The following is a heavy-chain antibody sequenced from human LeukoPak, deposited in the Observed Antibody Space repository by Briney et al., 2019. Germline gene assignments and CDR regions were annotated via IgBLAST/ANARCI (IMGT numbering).Heavy chain of an antibody. D-gene: IGHD5-24*01. V-gene: IGHV3-30*03. Sequence: GGSLRLSCAASGFTLSSYGMHWVRHAARKGLEWVAVIGYDGSNKYYADSVKGRFNISRDNSKNTLYLQMNSLRAEDTAVYYCAAVEMATIGPFDYWGQGTLVTVSS. J-gene: IGHJ4*02. CDR3: AAVEMATIGPFDY. CDR2: IGYDGSNK. CDR1: GFTLSSYG.